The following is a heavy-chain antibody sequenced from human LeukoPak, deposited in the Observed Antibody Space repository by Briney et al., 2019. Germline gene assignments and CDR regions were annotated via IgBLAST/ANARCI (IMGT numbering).Heavy chain of an antibody. CDR2: IYHSGST. CDR1: GGSISSGGYY. CDR3: ASTLQWLAFDY. J-gene: IGHJ4*02. D-gene: IGHD6-19*01. Sequence: PSQTLSLTCTVSGGSISSGGYYWSWIRQPPGKGLEWIGYIYHSGSTYYNPSLKSRVTISIDTSKDQLSLKLSSMTAADTAVYYCASTLQWLAFDYWGQGALVTVSS. V-gene: IGHV4-30-2*02.